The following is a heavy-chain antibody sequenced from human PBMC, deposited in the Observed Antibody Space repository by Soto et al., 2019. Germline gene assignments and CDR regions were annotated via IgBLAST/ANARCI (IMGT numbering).Heavy chain of an antibody. Sequence: WSLRLSFSTSGWTFGTYIMNWVRQAPGKGLEWIAYINSDSDNIMYADSVKGRFTISRDNAKNSLFLQMNSLTDEDTAVYYCARLYYDYVWGQGTTVTVSS. CDR1: GWTFGTYI. D-gene: IGHD3-3*01. CDR2: INSDSDNI. J-gene: IGHJ6*02. CDR3: ARLYYDYV. V-gene: IGHV3-48*02.